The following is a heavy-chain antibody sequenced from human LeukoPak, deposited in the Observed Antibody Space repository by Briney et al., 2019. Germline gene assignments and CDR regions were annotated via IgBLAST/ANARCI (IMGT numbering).Heavy chain of an antibody. CDR2: IIPIFGTA. J-gene: IGHJ6*03. D-gene: IGHD5-12*01. CDR3: ARGLSDIVTENYYMDV. Sequence: SVKVSCKASGGTFSSYAISWVRQAPGQGLEWMGGIIPIFGTANYAQKFQGRVTITADESTSTAYMELSGLRSEDTAVYYCARGLSDIVTENYYMDVWGKGTTVTVSS. V-gene: IGHV1-69*13. CDR1: GGTFSSYA.